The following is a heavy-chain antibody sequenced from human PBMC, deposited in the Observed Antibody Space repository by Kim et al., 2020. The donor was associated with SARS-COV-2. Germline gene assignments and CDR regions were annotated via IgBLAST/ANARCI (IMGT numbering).Heavy chain of an antibody. Sequence: SGPTLVNPTQTLTLTCAFSEFSLTTSAVGVAWVRQPPGKALEWLALIYGNDEKRYSPSLKSRLTITKDTSKNQVVLTLTNMAPVDTGTYCCAHDSPGLYGFDVWGQGTTVTVS. CDR2: IYGNDEK. CDR1: EFSLTTSAVG. J-gene: IGHJ6*02. CDR3: AHDSPGLYGFDV. D-gene: IGHD2-21*02. V-gene: IGHV2-5*01.